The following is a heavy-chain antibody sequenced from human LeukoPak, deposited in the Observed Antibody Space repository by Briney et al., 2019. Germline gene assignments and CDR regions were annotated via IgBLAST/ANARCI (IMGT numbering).Heavy chain of an antibody. D-gene: IGHD3-22*01. V-gene: IGHV1-8*01. CDR2: MNPNSGNT. CDR3: ARGMFGYYDSSGYYGSYNWFDP. CDR1: GYTFTSYD. Sequence: GASVKVSCKASGYTFTSYDINWVRQATGQGLEWMGWMNPNSGNTGYAQKFQGRVTMTRNTSISTAYMELSSLRSEDTAVYYCARGMFGYYDSSGYYGSYNWFDPWGQGTLVTVSS. J-gene: IGHJ5*02.